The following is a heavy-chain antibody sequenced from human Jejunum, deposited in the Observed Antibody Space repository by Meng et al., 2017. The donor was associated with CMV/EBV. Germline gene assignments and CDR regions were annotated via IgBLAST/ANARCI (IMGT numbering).Heavy chain of an antibody. CDR3: ARFGIVGSTNHYDY. CDR2: IYYTGSA. Sequence: GGSVSSRSYYWSWLRQHPGKGLEWIGNIYYTGSAYYNPSLKSRVSISVDTSKNQFSLKVTSVTAADTAVYYCARFGIVGSTNHYDYWGQGTLVTVSS. D-gene: IGHD1-26*01. CDR1: GGSVSSRSYY. J-gene: IGHJ4*02. V-gene: IGHV4-31*02.